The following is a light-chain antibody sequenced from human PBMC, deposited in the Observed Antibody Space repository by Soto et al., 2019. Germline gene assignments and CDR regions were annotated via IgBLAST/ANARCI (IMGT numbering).Light chain of an antibody. Sequence: QSALTQPASVSGSPGQSITISCTGTSSDVGGYNYVSWYQQHPGKAPKLIIYDVSNRPSGISNRFSGSKSGNTASLTISGLQAEDEADYYCNSYTSSSTLSVFGTGTKLTVL. J-gene: IGLJ1*01. CDR1: SSDVGGYNY. CDR2: DVS. V-gene: IGLV2-14*03. CDR3: NSYTSSSTLSV.